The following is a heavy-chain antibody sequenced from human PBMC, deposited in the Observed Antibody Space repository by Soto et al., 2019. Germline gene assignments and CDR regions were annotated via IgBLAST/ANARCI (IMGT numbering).Heavy chain of an antibody. D-gene: IGHD3-22*01. CDR1: GYSFTTYG. V-gene: IGHV1-18*01. CDR3: VRDTYYYHSIGPAPFEY. Sequence: QIQLVQSGTEVKRSGASVKVSCKTSGYSFTTYGLSWVRQAPGRGLEWVGWISGYNGNTNYAQKFQGTVNLTTDTTATTGYMEIKSFSSDDTAVYYCVRDTYYYHSIGPAPFEYWGQGTQVTVSS. CDR2: ISGYNGNT. J-gene: IGHJ4*02.